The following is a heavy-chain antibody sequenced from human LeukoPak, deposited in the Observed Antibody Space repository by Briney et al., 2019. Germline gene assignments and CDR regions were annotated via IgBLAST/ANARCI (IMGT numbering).Heavy chain of an antibody. V-gene: IGHV3-48*04. CDR1: GFTFSTYS. J-gene: IGHJ5*02. CDR3: ARDWSPNWFDP. Sequence: GGSLRLSCAASGFTFSTYSMNWVRQAPGKGLEWVSYISSDSATIYYAESVKGRFTISRDNAKNSLYLEMNSLRAEDTAVYYCARDWSPNWFDPWGQGTLVTVSS. CDR2: ISSDSATI.